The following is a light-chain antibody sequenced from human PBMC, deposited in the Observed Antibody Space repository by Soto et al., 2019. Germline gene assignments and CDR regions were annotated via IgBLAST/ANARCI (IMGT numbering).Light chain of an antibody. J-gene: IGLJ2*01. CDR3: CSYAGSYTFEV. CDR1: SSDVGGYNY. V-gene: IGLV2-11*01. Sequence: QSALTQPRSVSGSPGQSVTISCTGTSSDVGGYNYVSWYQQHPGKAPKLMIYDVSKRPSGVPDRFSGSKSGNTASLTISGLQAEDEADDYCCSYAGSYTFEVFGGGTQLTVL. CDR2: DVS.